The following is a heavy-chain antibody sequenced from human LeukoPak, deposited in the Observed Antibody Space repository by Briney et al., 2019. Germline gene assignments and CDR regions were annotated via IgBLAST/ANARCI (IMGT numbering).Heavy chain of an antibody. CDR3: ARGPRRITTYGVVIMDWFDP. CDR1: GGSFSGYY. V-gene: IGHV4-34*01. CDR2: INHSGST. Sequence: SETLSLTCAVYGGSFSGYYWSWIRQPPGKGLEWIGEINHSGSTNYNPSLKSRVTISVDTSKNQFSLKLSSVTAADTAVSYCARGPRRITTYGVVIMDWFDPWGQGTLATVSS. D-gene: IGHD3-3*01. J-gene: IGHJ5*02.